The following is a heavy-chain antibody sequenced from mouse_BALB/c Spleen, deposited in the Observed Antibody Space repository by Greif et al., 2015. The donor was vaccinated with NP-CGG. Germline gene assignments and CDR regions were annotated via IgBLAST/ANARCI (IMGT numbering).Heavy chain of an antibody. CDR3: ARGELGYWYFDV. CDR2: IDPANGNT. V-gene: IGHV14-3*02. D-gene: IGHD4-1*01. J-gene: IGHJ1*01. Sequence: EVQLQQSGAELVKPGASVKLSCTASGFNIKDTYMHWVKQRPEQGLEWIGRIDPANGNTKYDPKFQGKATITADSSSNTAYLQLSSLTSEDTAVYYCARGELGYWYFDVWGAGTTVTVSS. CDR1: GFNIKDTY.